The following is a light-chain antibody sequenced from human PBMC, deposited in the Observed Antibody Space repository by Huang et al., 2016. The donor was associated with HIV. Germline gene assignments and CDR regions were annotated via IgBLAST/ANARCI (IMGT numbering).Light chain of an antibody. CDR2: GAS. CDR3: QQYGTSPLT. CDR1: ETIASNY. V-gene: IGKV3-20*01. J-gene: IGKJ1*01. Sequence: EVVLTQSPGTLSLSPGKRVALSCRASETIASNYLAWYHQSPGQAPRLLIYGASNRATDTPDRFSGSGSGTDFTLTITKLEPEDSAVYYCQQYGTSPLTFGQGTRVEIK.